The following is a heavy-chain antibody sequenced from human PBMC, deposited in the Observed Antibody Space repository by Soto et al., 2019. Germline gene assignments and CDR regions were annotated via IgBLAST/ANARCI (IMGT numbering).Heavy chain of an antibody. CDR2: ISGSGGST. J-gene: IGHJ4*02. CDR1: GFTFSRYA. V-gene: IGHV3-23*01. Sequence: GGSLRLSCAASGFTFSRYAMSWVRQAPGKGLEWVSAISGSGGSTYYADSVKGRFTISRDNSKNTLYLQMNSLRAEDTAVYYCAKRGSKHSGYVRLFDYWGQGTLVTVSS. CDR3: AKRGSKHSGYVRLFDY. D-gene: IGHD5-12*01.